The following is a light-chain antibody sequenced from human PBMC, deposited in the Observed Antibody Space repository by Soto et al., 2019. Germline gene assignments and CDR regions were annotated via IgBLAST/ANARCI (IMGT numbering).Light chain of an antibody. Sequence: EIVWTQSPGTLSLSPGERATLSCRASQSVSSSYLAWYQQKPGQAPRLLIYGASSRATGIPDRFSGSGSGTDFTLTISRLEPEDFAVYYCQQYGRPPLTFGGGTKLEIK. CDR2: GAS. V-gene: IGKV3-20*01. CDR3: QQYGRPPLT. CDR1: QSVSSSY. J-gene: IGKJ4*01.